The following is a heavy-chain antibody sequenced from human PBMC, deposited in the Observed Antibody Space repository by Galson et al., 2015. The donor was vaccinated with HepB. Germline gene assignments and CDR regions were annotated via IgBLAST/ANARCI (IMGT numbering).Heavy chain of an antibody. J-gene: IGHJ5*02. Sequence: SVKVSCKASGYTFTSYGISWVRQAPGQRLEWMGWINAGNGNTKYSQKFQGRVTITRDTSASTAYMELSSLRSEDTAVYYCARELLHGYSSSWYWFDPWGQGTLVTVSS. CDR2: INAGNGNT. CDR3: ARELLHGYSSSWYWFDP. D-gene: IGHD6-13*01. V-gene: IGHV1-3*01. CDR1: GYTFTSYG.